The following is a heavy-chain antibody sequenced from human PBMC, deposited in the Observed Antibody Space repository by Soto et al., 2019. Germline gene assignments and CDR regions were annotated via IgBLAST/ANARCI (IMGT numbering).Heavy chain of an antibody. J-gene: IGHJ6*02. D-gene: IGHD1-26*01. CDR1: GGTFSSYP. Sequence: QVQLVQSGAEVKKPGSSVKVSCGASGGTFSSYPINWVRQAPGQGLEWMGGIITFFGTSNYAQKFQGRVTITADKSTSTAYMELRSLRSEDTAVYYCARVGHITNYGMAVWGQGTTVNVSS. CDR3: ARVGHITNYGMAV. CDR2: IITFFGTS. V-gene: IGHV1-69*06.